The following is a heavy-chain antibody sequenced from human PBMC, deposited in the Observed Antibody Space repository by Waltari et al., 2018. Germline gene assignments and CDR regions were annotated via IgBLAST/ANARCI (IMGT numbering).Heavy chain of an antibody. V-gene: IGHV4-34*02. CDR2: VNHRGNT. J-gene: IGHJ6*02. Sequence: QVQLQQWGAGLLQPSETLSLTCAVYGGSFTGYYWGWVRQPPGKGLGWCAEVNHRGNTNRNPSPRSGVTMLVDKSKRQFSLKMNSVTDADTAVYYCVRLEDCTGPGGNCYSGDSFALDVWGQGTTVTVSS. CDR1: GGSFTGYY. D-gene: IGHD2-8*02. CDR3: VRLEDCTGPGGNCYSGDSFALDV.